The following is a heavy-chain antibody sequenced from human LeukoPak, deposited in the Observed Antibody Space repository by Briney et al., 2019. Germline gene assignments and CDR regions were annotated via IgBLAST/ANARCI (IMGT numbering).Heavy chain of an antibody. V-gene: IGHV4-39*07. CDR2: IYYSGST. J-gene: IGHJ3*02. Sequence: PSETLSLTCTVSGGSISSSSYYWGWIRQPPGKGLEWIGSIYYSGSTYYNPSLKSRVTISVDTSKNQFSLKLSSVTAADTAVYYCARLRHIAVGAFDIWGQGTMVTVSS. CDR3: ARLRHIAVGAFDI. CDR1: GGSISSSSYY. D-gene: IGHD6-19*01.